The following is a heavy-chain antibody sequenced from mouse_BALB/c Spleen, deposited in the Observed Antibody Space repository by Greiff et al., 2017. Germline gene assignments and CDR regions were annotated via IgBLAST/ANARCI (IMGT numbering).Heavy chain of an antibody. CDR2: ISYDGSN. CDR1: GYSITSGYY. V-gene: IGHV3-6*02. CDR3: ARAGALLPHFDV. Sequence: EVKLQESGPGLVKPSQSLSLTCSVTGYSITSGYYWNWIRQFPGNKLEWMGYISYDGSNNYNPSLKNRISITRDTSKNQFFLKLNSVTTEDTATYYCARAGALLPHFDVWGAGTTVTVSS. D-gene: IGHD2-1*01. J-gene: IGHJ1*01.